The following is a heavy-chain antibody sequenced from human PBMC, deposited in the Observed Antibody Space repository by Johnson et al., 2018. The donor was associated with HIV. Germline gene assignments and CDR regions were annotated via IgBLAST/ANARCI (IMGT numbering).Heavy chain of an antibody. J-gene: IGHJ3*01. V-gene: IGHV3-74*02. Sequence: VQLVESGGGLVQPGGSLRLSCAASGFTFSSYWMHWVRQAPGKGLVWVSRINSDGSTTTYADSVKGRFTISRDNAKNTLYLQMNSLRAEDTAVYYCAAGGRTEAVAWGQGTMVTVSS. CDR2: INSDGSTT. D-gene: IGHD3-16*01. CDR1: GFTFSSYW. CDR3: AAGGRTEAVA.